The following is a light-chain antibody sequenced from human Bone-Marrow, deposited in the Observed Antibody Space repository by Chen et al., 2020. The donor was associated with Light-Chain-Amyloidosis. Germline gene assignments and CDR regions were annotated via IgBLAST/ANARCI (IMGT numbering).Light chain of an antibody. J-gene: IGKJ4*01. CDR3: QQYGTSPLT. CDR2: GSS. V-gene: IGKV3-20*01. CDR1: QSISSNF. Sequence: EIVLTQSPGTLSLSPGEGANLSCRASQSISSNFLTWYQQKFGQAPRLLIYGSSSRATGIPDMFTGSGSGTEFTLTINSLEPEDFAMYYCQQYGTSPLTFGGGTKVEIK.